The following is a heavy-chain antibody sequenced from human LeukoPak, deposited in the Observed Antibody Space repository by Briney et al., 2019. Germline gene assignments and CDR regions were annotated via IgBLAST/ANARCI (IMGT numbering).Heavy chain of an antibody. V-gene: IGHV1-18*01. CDR1: GHTFTSYG. CDR3: VVVPAAIGGNWFDP. D-gene: IGHD2-2*02. CDR2: ISAYNGNT. J-gene: IGHJ5*02. Sequence: ASVKVSCKASGHTFTSYGISWVRQAPGQGLEWMGWISAYNGNTNYAQKLQGRVTMTTDTSTSTAYMELRSLRSDDTAVYYCVVVPAAIGGNWFDPWGQGTLVTVSS.